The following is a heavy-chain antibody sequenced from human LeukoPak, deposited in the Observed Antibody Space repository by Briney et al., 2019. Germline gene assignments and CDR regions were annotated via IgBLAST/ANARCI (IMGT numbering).Heavy chain of an antibody. D-gene: IGHD3-22*01. V-gene: IGHV3-23*01. J-gene: IGHJ4*02. CDR1: GLTFTAYA. Sequence: GSLRLSCAASGLTFTAYAMNWVRPAPGKGLEWVSSISGSGGSTYYADSVKGRFTISRDNSKNTLYLQMHSLRVEDTAVYYCAKSLYDSTGHYPYYFDYWGQGTRVTVSS. CDR2: ISGSGGST. CDR3: AKSLYDSTGHYPYYFDY.